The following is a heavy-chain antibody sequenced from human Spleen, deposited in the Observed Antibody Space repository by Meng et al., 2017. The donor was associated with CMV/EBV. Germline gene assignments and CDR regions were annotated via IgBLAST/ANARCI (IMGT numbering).Heavy chain of an antibody. V-gene: IGHV1-69*05. J-gene: IGHJ4*02. CDR2: IIPIFGTA. D-gene: IGHD6-13*01. CDR1: GGTLSSYA. CDR3: ARVPAGYSNSDYFFDY. Sequence: SVKVSCKATGGTLSSYAISWVRQAPGQGLEWMGGIIPIFGTANYAQKFQGRVTITTEESTSTAYMELSSLKSDDTAVFCCARVPAGYSNSDYFFDYWGQGTLVTVSS.